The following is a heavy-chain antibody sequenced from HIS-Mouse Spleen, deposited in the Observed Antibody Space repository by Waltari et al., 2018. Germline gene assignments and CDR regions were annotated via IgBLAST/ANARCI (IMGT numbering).Heavy chain of an antibody. CDR2: ISYDGSNK. Sequence: QVQLVESGGGVVQPGRSLRLSCAASGFTFSSYGMHWVRHAPGKGLGWVAVISYDGSNKYYADSGKGRFTISRDNSKNTLYLQMNSLRAEDTAVYYCAKDKHHAFDYWGQGTLVTVSS. CDR1: GFTFSSYG. CDR3: AKDKHHAFDY. J-gene: IGHJ4*02. V-gene: IGHV3-30*18.